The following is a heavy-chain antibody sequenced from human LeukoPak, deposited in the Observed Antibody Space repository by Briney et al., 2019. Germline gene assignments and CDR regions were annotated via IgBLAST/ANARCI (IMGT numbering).Heavy chain of an antibody. J-gene: IGHJ6*02. Sequence: PGGSLRLSCAASGSTFSNAWMSWVRQAPGKGLEWVGRIKSKTDGGTTDYAAPVKGRFTISRDDSKNSLYLQMNSLKTEDTAVYYCTTWGVVVITDYGMDVWGQGTTVTVSS. D-gene: IGHD3-22*01. V-gene: IGHV3-15*01. CDR2: IKSKTDGGTT. CDR1: GSTFSNAW. CDR3: TTWGVVVITDYGMDV.